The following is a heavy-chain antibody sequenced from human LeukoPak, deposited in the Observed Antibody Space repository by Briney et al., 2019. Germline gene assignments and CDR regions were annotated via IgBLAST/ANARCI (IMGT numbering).Heavy chain of an antibody. CDR1: GGSISSSSYY. D-gene: IGHD4-17*01. J-gene: IGHJ6*02. V-gene: IGHV4-39*01. CDR3: ARQYSTVTTIWAFSYYYYYGMDV. Sequence: SETLSLTCTVSGGSISSSSYYWGWIRQPPGKGLEWIGSIYYSGSTYYNPSLKSRVTISVDTSKNQFSLKLSSVTAADTAVNYCARQYSTVTTIWAFSYYYYYGMDVWGQGTTVTVSS. CDR2: IYYSGST.